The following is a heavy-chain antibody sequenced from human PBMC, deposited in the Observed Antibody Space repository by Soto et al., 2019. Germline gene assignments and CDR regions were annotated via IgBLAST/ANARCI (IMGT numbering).Heavy chain of an antibody. CDR2: ISSTSVYM. CDR3: ARGWLRDPWMY. V-gene: IGHV3-21*01. CDR1: GFTFSTYN. Sequence: EVQLGESGEGVDKPGGSLSLSCAGSGFTFSTYNMNCVRQAPGKGLEWVASISSTSVYMYYANSLKGRFTISRANAKSSLYLQVNSLRAEDTAVYYCARGWLRDPWMYWGQGTLVTVSS. D-gene: IGHD5-12*01. J-gene: IGHJ4*02.